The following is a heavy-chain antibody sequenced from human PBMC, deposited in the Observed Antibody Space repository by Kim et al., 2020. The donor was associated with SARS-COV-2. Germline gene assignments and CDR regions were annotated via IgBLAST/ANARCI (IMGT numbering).Heavy chain of an antibody. Sequence: GGSLRLSCAASGFTFDDYAMHWVRQAPGKGLEWVSGISWNSGNIGYADSVKCRFTISSDNAKNSLYLQMNSLRDEDTALYYCAKEVRYYYDSSGYYSSWGQGNLVTVSS. CDR1: GFTFDDYA. CDR2: ISWNSGNI. J-gene: IGHJ5*02. V-gene: IGHV3-9*01. CDR3: AKEVRYYYDSSGYYSS. D-gene: IGHD3-22*01.